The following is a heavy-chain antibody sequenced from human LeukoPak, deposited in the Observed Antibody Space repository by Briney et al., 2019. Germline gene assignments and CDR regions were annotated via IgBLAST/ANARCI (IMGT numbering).Heavy chain of an antibody. CDR2: ISWNSGSI. V-gene: IGHV3-9*01. CDR1: GFTFDDYA. J-gene: IGHJ5*02. D-gene: IGHD1-26*01. Sequence: GGSLRLSCAASGFTFDDYAMHWVRQAPGKGLKWVSGISWNSGSIGYADSVKGRFTISRDNAKNSLYLQMNSLRAEDTALYYCAKGRWELLYNWFDPWGQGTLVTVSS. CDR3: AKGRWELLYNWFDP.